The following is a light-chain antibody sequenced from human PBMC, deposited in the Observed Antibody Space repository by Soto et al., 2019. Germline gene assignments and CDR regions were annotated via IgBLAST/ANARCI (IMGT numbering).Light chain of an antibody. CDR2: GAS. CDR1: QSVSSN. CDR3: QQYSSWPRT. V-gene: IGKV3-15*01. Sequence: EIVMTQSPATLSVSPGERATLSCRASQSVSSNLAWYQQKPGQAPMLLIYGASTRATGIPARFSGSESGTEFTLTISRRQSEDFAVYYWQQYSSWPRTFGQGTKVEIK. J-gene: IGKJ1*01.